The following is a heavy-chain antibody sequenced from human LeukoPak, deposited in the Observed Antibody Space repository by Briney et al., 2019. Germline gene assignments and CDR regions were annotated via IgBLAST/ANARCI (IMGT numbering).Heavy chain of an antibody. D-gene: IGHD6-19*01. J-gene: IGHJ4*02. CDR2: ISDSGGNT. V-gene: IGHV3-23*01. Sequence: GGSLRLSCAASGFTFSSYAMSWVRQAPGKRLEWVSVISDSGGNTYYADSVKGRFTISRDNSKNTLYPQMNSLRAEDTAVYYCAKDRHSSGWYFIDYWGQGTLVTVSS. CDR1: GFTFSSYA. CDR3: AKDRHSSGWYFIDY.